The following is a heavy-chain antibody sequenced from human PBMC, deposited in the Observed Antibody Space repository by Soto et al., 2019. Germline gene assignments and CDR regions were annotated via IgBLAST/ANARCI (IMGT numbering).Heavy chain of an antibody. V-gene: IGHV4-39*07. D-gene: IGHD3-10*01. CDR1: GGSISSGGYY. Sequence: PSETLSLTCTVSGGSISSGGYYWSWIRQPPGKGLEWIGSIYYSGSTNYNPSLKSRVTISVDTSKNQFSLKLSSVTAADTAVYYCARRPGFGHAFDIWGQGTMVTVSS. J-gene: IGHJ3*02. CDR3: ARRPGFGHAFDI. CDR2: IYYSGST.